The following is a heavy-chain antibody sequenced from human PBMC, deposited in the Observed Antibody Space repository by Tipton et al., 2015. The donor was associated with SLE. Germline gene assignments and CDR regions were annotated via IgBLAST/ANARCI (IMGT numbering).Heavy chain of an antibody. V-gene: IGHV4-59*01. D-gene: IGHD3-10*01. CDR1: GGSITTYY. CDR2: IYESGST. CDR3: AKMRTNWFVIDV. J-gene: IGHJ6*02. Sequence: TLSLTCTVSGGSITTYYWNWIRQPPGKGLEWIGNIYESGSTNYNPSLKSRVAIFVDTSTNQFSLRLSSVTAADTAVYYCAKMRTNWFVIDVWGQGAIVTVSS.